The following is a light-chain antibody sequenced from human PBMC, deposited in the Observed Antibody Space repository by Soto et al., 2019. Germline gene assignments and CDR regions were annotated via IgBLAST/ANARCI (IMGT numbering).Light chain of an antibody. CDR1: SSNIGSNS. CDR2: TTD. V-gene: IGLV1-44*01. Sequence: QPVLTQPPSASGTPGQRVTISCSGSSSNIGSNSVGWYQQLPGAAPKVLISTTDKRPSGVPDRFSGSKSCASASLAISGLQSEDEADYYCVAWDDSLNGHVFGTGTKLTVL. J-gene: IGLJ1*01. CDR3: VAWDDSLNGHV.